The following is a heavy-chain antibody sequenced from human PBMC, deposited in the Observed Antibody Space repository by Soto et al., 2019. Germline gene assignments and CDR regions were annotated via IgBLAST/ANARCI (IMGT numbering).Heavy chain of an antibody. CDR1: GYTFTGYY. V-gene: IGHV1-2*04. Sequence: ASVKVSCKASGYTFTGYYRHWVRQAPGQGLEWMGWINPNSGGTNYAQKFQGWVTMTRDTSISTAYMELSRLRSDDTAVYYCARGRLLDYYYYYGIDVWGRGTTV. D-gene: IGHD5-18*01. CDR3: ARGRLLDYYYYYGIDV. CDR2: INPNSGGT. J-gene: IGHJ6*02.